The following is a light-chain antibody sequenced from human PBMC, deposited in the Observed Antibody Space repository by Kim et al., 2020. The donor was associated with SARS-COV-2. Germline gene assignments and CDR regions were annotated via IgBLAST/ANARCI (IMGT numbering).Light chain of an antibody. J-gene: IGKJ2*01. V-gene: IGKV3-20*01. CDR1: QSVSSSY. Sequence: EVVLTQSPGTLSLSPGEGGTLSCRANQSVSSSYLAWYQQKPGQAPRLLIYGASSRATGIPDRFIGSGSGTDFTLTINRLDPEDFAVYYCQLYSSSPRMYTFGQGTKLEI. CDR2: GAS. CDR3: QLYSSSPRMYT.